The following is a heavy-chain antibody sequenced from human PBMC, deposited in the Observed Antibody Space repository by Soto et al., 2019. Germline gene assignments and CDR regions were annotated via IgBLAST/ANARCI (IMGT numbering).Heavy chain of an antibody. J-gene: IGHJ6*03. V-gene: IGHV3-66*01. Sequence: GGSLRLSCAASGFTVSRNYMSWVRQAPGKGLEWVSVIYSGGSTYYADSGKGRFTISRDNSKNTLYLQMNSLRAEDTAVYYCARKGWMYCSSTSCRDYYYMDVWGKGTTVTVSS. D-gene: IGHD2-2*01. CDR1: GFTVSRNY. CDR3: ARKGWMYCSSTSCRDYYYMDV. CDR2: IYSGGST.